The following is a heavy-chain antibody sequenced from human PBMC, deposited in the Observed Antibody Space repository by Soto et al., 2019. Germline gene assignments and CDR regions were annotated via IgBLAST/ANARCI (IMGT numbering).Heavy chain of an antibody. Sequence: SETLSLTCDVSGDTISTGGYTWAWIRQPPGKALEWIGYIYHSGNPYYNPSLKSRVTISVHTSKNQFDLSLKSVTAADTAVYYCARARNFLTGYYKGGFYYFDSWGQGTLVTVSS. V-gene: IGHV4-30-2*01. CDR1: GDTISTGGYT. CDR3: ARARNFLTGYYKGGFYYFDS. J-gene: IGHJ4*02. D-gene: IGHD3-9*01. CDR2: IYHSGNP.